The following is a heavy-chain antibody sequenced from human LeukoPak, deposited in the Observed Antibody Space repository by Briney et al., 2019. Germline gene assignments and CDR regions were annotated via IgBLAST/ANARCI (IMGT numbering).Heavy chain of an antibody. J-gene: IGHJ4*02. V-gene: IGHV4-34*01. D-gene: IGHD2-21*01. CDR1: GGSFSGYY. CDR2: INLSGNT. Sequence: SETLSLTCAVYGGSFSGYYWAWIRQPPGKGLEWMVEINLSGNTNYNPSLKTGFTTSVDTSKNQFSLNLSTVTAADSVVWYYLRGLLDSYWGQGTLVTVSS. CDR3: LRGLLDSY.